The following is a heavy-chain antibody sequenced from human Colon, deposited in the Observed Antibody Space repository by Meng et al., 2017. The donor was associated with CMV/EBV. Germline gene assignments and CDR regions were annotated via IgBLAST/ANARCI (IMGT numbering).Heavy chain of an antibody. D-gene: IGHD5-18*01. V-gene: IGHV3-21*01. Sequence: GGSLRLSCVASGFTFSNYPMYWVRQAPGKGLEWVASITGSSSHIYYADSVKGRFTISRDDARKSLYLQMNSLRAEDTAVYYCARDQYTAMVKDGMDVGGQGTTVTVSS. CDR3: ARDQYTAMVKDGMDV. CDR2: ITGSSSHI. CDR1: GFTFSNYP. J-gene: IGHJ6*02.